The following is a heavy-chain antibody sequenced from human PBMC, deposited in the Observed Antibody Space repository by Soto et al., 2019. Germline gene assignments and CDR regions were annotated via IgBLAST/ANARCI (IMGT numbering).Heavy chain of an antibody. CDR3: ARRSSRTKDLDY. CDR1: GGSISSSSYY. CDR2: IYYSGST. J-gene: IGHJ4*02. V-gene: IGHV4-39*01. Sequence: SETLSLTCTVSGGSISSSSYYWGWIRQPPGKGLEWIGSIYYSGSTYYNPSLKSRVTISVDTSKNQFSLKLSSVTAADTAVYYCARRSSRTKDLDYWGQGTLVTVSS.